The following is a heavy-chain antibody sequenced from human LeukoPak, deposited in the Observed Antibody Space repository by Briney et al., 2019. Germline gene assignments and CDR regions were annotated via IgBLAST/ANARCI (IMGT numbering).Heavy chain of an antibody. CDR3: AKDLFSGTVATPYFYYYGMDV. D-gene: IGHD6-19*01. Sequence: GGSLRLSCAASGFTFDDYAMHWVRQAPGKGLEWVSLISRDGGSTYFADSVKGRFTISRDNSKNSLYLQMNSLRTEDTALYYCAKDLFSGTVATPYFYYYGMDVWGQGTTVTVSS. CDR1: GFTFDDYA. V-gene: IGHV3-43*02. J-gene: IGHJ6*02. CDR2: ISRDGGST.